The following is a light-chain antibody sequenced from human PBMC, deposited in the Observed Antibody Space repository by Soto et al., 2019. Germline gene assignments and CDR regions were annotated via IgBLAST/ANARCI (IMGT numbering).Light chain of an antibody. J-gene: IGLJ2*01. CDR2: SYD. V-gene: IGLV1-44*01. CDR1: TSNIGSYT. CDR3: AAWDDSLNGVV. Sequence: QSVLTQPPSASGTPGQRVTISCSGSTSNIGSYTVNWYQQFPGTAPKLLIYSYDQRPSEVPDRFSGSKSGTSASLAISGLQSEDEADYYCAAWDDSLNGVVFGGGTKVTVL.